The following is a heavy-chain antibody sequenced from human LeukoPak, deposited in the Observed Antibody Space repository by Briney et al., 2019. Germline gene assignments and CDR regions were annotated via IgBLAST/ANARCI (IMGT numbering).Heavy chain of an antibody. CDR1: GFTFSSYA. CDR2: ISGSGGST. D-gene: IGHD3-22*01. V-gene: IGHV3-23*01. Sequence: GGSLRLSCAASGFTFSSYAMSWVRQAPGKGLEWVSAISGSGGSTYYADSVKGRFTISRDNSKNTLYLQMNSLRAEDTAVYYCAKVLHDSSGYYLTFGYWGQGTLVTVSS. J-gene: IGHJ4*02. CDR3: AKVLHDSSGYYLTFGY.